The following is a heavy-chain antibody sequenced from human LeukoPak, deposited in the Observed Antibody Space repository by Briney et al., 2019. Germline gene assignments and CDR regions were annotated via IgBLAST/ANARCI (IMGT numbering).Heavy chain of an antibody. CDR3: AREAYEWLTHYYYYMDV. Sequence: PGTLSLTCIVPGGSISRSYRRWMWPPAGKGLERIGRIYTSGSTNYNPSPKSRFTIAVYTSKNQFSQKLSSVTAADTAVYYWAREAYEWLTHYYYYMDVWGKGTTVTVSS. D-gene: IGHD6-19*01. J-gene: IGHJ6*03. V-gene: IGHV4-4*07. CDR1: GGSISRSY. CDR2: IYTSGST.